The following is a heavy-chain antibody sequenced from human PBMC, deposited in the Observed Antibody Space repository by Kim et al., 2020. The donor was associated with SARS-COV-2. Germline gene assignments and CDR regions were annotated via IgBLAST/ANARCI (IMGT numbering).Heavy chain of an antibody. CDR1: GFTFSGYW. CDR2: IKYDGSDK. Sequence: GGSLRLSCEASGFTFSGYWMSWVRQAPGKGLEWVANIKYDGSDKYYVYSVKGRFTISRDNAKNSMSLQMNSLLVEDTAVYYCATKNNFDHWGQGTLVTVSS. CDR3: ATKNNFDH. V-gene: IGHV3-7*01. J-gene: IGHJ4*02.